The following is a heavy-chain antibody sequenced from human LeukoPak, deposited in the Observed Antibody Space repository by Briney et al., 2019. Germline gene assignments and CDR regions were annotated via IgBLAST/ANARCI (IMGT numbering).Heavy chain of an antibody. CDR3: ARVITWGPQKCSGGSCYNDY. V-gene: IGHV1-18*01. D-gene: IGHD2-15*01. CDR2: ISAYNGNT. J-gene: IGHJ4*02. Sequence: ASVKVSCKASGYTFTSYGISWVRQAPGQGLGWMGWISAYNGNTNYAQKLQGRVTMTTDTSTSTAYMELRSLRSDDTAVYYCARVITWGPQKCSGGSCYNDYWGQGTLVTVSS. CDR1: GYTFTSYG.